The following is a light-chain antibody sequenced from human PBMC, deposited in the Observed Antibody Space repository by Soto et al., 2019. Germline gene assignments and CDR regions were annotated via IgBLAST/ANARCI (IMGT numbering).Light chain of an antibody. V-gene: IGKV3-20*01. CDR3: QQCDNSPLT. CDR2: GAS. CDR1: QSVSSSY. J-gene: IGKJ4*01. Sequence: EIVLTQSPGTLSLSPGERATLSCRASQSVSSSYLAWYQQKPGQAPRLLIYGASNRATGIPDKFSGSGSGTDFTLTISRLEPDDSAVYYCQQCDNSPLTFGGGTKVDI.